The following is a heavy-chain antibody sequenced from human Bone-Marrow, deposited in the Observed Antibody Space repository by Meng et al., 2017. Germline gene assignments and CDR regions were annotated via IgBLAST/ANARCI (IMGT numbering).Heavy chain of an antibody. CDR1: GFTFSNAW. Sequence: GELLKISCAASGFTFSNAWMSWIHQASGKGLEWVGRIKSKSDGGTTDYAAPVQGRFTISRDDSKNTLYLQINSLKTEDAAVYCCMANASTVAPHYYYGMDIWGQGTTVTVSS. CDR3: MANASTVAPHYYYGMDI. V-gene: IGHV3-15*01. D-gene: IGHD4-23*01. CDR2: IKSKSDGGTT. J-gene: IGHJ6*02.